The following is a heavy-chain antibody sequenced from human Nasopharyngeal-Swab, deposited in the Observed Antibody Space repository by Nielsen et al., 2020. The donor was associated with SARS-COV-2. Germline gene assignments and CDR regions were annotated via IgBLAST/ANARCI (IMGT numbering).Heavy chain of an antibody. V-gene: IGHV5-51*01. D-gene: IGHD3-16*02. Sequence: GGSLRLSCKGSGYGFTSYWIGWVRQMPGKGLEWMGIIYPGDSDTRYSPSFQGQVTISADKSTSTAYLQWSSLKASDTAMYYCARQLMITFGGVIVTGAFDIWGQGTMVTVSS. CDR1: GYGFTSYW. J-gene: IGHJ3*02. CDR2: IYPGDSDT. CDR3: ARQLMITFGGVIVTGAFDI.